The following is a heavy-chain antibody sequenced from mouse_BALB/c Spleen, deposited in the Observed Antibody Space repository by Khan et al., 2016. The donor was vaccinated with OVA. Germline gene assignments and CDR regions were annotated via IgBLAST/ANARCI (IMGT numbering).Heavy chain of an antibody. Sequence: VQLKESGAELARPGASVKMSCKASGYTFTSYTIHWIKQRPGQGLEWIGYINPSSGYTNYNQKFKDKATLTADKFSTTAYMQLSSLTSDDSAVYYCARDGAYNRNDGWFAYWGQGTLVTVSA. CDR2: INPSSGYT. CDR1: GYTFTSYT. V-gene: IGHV1-4*01. J-gene: IGHJ3*01. CDR3: ARDGAYNRNDGWFAY. D-gene: IGHD2-14*01.